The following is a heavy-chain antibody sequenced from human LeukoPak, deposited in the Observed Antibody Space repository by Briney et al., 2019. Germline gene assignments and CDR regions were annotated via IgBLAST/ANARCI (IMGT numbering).Heavy chain of an antibody. CDR2: IRYDGSNK. D-gene: IGHD6-19*01. J-gene: IGHJ4*02. Sequence: PGGSLRLSCAASGFTFSSYGMHWVRQAPGKGLEWVAFIRYDGSNKYYADSVKGRFTISRDNSKNTLYLQMNSLRAEDTAVYYCARDTHSGRGLFSFDYWGQGTLVTVSS. CDR1: GFTFSSYG. V-gene: IGHV3-30*02. CDR3: ARDTHSGRGLFSFDY.